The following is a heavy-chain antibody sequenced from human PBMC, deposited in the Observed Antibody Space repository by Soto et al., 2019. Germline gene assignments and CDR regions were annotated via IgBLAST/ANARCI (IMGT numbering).Heavy chain of an antibody. CDR1: DDSISTYY. J-gene: IGHJ3*01. Sequence: PSETLSLTCSVSDDSISTYYWSWIRQPPGKGLEWIGYMFHSGSPNYNPSLKSRVNMSVDTSKKQFFLRLTSVTAADTALYYCAAVSGKDAFDVWGQGTMVTVSS. V-gene: IGHV4-59*01. D-gene: IGHD3-3*02. CDR3: AAVSGKDAFDV. CDR2: MFHSGSP.